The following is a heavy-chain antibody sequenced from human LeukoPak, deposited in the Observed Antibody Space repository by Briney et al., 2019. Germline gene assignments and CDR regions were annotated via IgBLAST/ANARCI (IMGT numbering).Heavy chain of an antibody. CDR1: GGSISSYY. V-gene: IGHV4-59*01. CDR3: ARDGYCSSTSCYDI. CDR2: IYYSGST. J-gene: IGHJ3*02. D-gene: IGHD2-2*03. Sequence: SETLSLTCTVSGGSISSYYCSCIRQPPGKGLEWIGYIYYSGSTNDNPSLKSRVTISVDTSKNQFSLKLSSVPAADTAVYYCARDGYCSSTSCYDIWGQGTMVTVSS.